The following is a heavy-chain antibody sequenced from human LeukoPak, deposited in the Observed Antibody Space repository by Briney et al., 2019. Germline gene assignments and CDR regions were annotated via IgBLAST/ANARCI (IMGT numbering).Heavy chain of an antibody. CDR2: ISYDGSNK. V-gene: IGHV3-30*09. J-gene: IGHJ6*02. Sequence: TGGSLRLSCAASGFTFSTSTMSWVRQAPGKGLEWVAVISYDGSNKFYADSVKGRFAISRDNSKNTLYLQMNSLRGYDSAVYYCARPLSNGYFHDSGGYYPYAMDVWGQGTTVTVSS. CDR3: ARPLSNGYFHDSGGYYPYAMDV. D-gene: IGHD3-22*01. CDR1: GFTFSTST.